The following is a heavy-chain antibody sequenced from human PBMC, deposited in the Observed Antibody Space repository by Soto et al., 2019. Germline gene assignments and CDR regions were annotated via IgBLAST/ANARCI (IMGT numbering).Heavy chain of an antibody. D-gene: IGHD4-17*01. CDR1: GFSRSTSGVG. V-gene: IGHV2-5*02. J-gene: IGHJ4*02. CDR2: IYWDGDK. Sequence: QITLKESGPTLVKPTETLTLTCTFSGFSRSTSGVGVGWIRQPPGTALEWLALIYWDGDKRFHPSLKSRLTITKDTPKNPVVLTMTNIEPVDTATYSHEPRKTVTTFDHWGQGTLVTVSS. CDR3: EPRKTVTTFDH.